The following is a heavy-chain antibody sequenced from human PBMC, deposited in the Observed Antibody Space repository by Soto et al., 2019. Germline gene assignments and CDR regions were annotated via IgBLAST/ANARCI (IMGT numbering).Heavy chain of an antibody. Sequence: PGGSLRLSCAASGFTFSSYAMSWVRQAPGKGLEWVSAISGSGGSTYYADSVKGRFTISRDNSKNTLYLQMNSLRAEDTAVYYCVRSVLQDLGNWWYYGMDVWGQGTTVTVSS. J-gene: IGHJ6*02. V-gene: IGHV3-23*01. D-gene: IGHD7-27*01. CDR2: ISGSGGST. CDR1: GFTFSSYA. CDR3: VRSVLQDLGNWWYYGMDV.